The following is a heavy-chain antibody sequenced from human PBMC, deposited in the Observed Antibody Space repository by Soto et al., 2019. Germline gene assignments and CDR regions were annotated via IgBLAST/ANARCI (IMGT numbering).Heavy chain of an antibody. D-gene: IGHD6-13*01. CDR1: GGPLGSSSYY. CDR3: ASIAAPGTTHFDF. Sequence: SETLSLTCTVSGGPLGSSSYYWGWIRQSPGKGLEWIGNIYYSGNTFYNPSLKSRVTISVDTSKNQIYLHLSAVTAADTAIFYCASIAAPGTTHFDFWGQGTLVTVSS. CDR2: IYYSGNT. J-gene: IGHJ4*02. V-gene: IGHV4-39*01.